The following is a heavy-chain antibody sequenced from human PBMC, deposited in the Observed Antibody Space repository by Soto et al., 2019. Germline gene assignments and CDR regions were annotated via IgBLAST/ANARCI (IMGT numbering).Heavy chain of an antibody. V-gene: IGHV3-23*01. J-gene: IGHJ3*02. CDR1: GFICSSYD. CDR3: AKATATGGGAFDI. CDR2: ILVDGRT. Sequence: GSLRLSCAASGFICSSYDMSWVRQAPGKGLEWVSTILVDGRTFYVDSVKGRFTISRDTSQNTVYLQMNSLTAGDTALYYCAKATATGGGAFDICGQGTMVTVSS. D-gene: IGHD2-8*02.